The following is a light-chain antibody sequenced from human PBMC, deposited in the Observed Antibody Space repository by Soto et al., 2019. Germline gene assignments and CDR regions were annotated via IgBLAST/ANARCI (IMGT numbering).Light chain of an antibody. CDR2: NVS. CDR1: SSDVGGYNY. Sequence: ALTQPASVSGSPGQSITISCTGTSSDVGGYNYVSWYQQHPGKAPKLMIYNVSNRPSGVSNRFSGSKSGNTASLTISGLQAEDEGHYYCSSFTSTNTVLFGGGTKVTVL. CDR3: SSFTSTNTVL. J-gene: IGLJ2*01. V-gene: IGLV2-14*01.